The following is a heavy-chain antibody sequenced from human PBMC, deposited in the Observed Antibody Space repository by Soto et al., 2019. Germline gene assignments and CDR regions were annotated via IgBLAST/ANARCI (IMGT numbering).Heavy chain of an antibody. CDR1: GGTFSSYA. J-gene: IGHJ3*02. CDR2: IIPIFGTA. CDR3: ALERGLAAADTVDAFDI. Sequence: QVQLVQSGAEVKKPGSSVKVSCKASGGTFSSYASSWVRQAPGQGLEWMGGIIPIFGTANYAQKFQGRVTITADESTSTAYMELSSPRSEDTAVYYCALERGLAAADTVDAFDIWGQGTMVTVSS. V-gene: IGHV1-69*01. D-gene: IGHD6-13*01.